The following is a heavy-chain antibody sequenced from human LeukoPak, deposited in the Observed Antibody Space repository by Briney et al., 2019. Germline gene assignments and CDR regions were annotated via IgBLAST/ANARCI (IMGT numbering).Heavy chain of an antibody. V-gene: IGHV3-72*01. CDR3: VRRATGSERLDP. Sequence: PGGSPRLSSLASGSASSANKMDWFRQTPGQGWEGVGRIRDKGHSYTTEYAAPVRGRFTISGDESKNSLYLQMNSLRTDDTGVYYCVRRATGSERLDPWGQGTLVIVSS. J-gene: IGHJ5*02. CDR2: IRDKGHSYTT. CDR1: GSASSANK. D-gene: IGHD1-1*01.